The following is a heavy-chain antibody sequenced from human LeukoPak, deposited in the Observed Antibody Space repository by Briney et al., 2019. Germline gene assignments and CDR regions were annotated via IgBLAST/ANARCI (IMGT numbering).Heavy chain of an antibody. Sequence: SVKVSCKASGGTFSSYAISWVRQAPGQGLEWMGGIIPIFGTANYAQKFQGRVTITADESTSTAYMELSSLRSEDTAVYYCARSVPQRGNADYWGQGTLVTVSS. CDR2: IIPIFGTA. CDR1: GGTFSSYA. D-gene: IGHD1-1*01. J-gene: IGHJ4*02. CDR3: ARSVPQRGNADY. V-gene: IGHV1-69*13.